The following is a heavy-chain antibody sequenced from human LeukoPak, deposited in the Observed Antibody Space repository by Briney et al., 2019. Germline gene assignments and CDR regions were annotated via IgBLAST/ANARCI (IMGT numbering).Heavy chain of an antibody. Sequence: SETLSLTCGVYGGSFSDYFWTWIRQPPGKGLEWIGEIERGGSTVYSPTLKSRVTMSLDTSKIQFSLRLTSVTAADTAVYFCARGGLAGSSWSWFDPWGQGTLVTVPS. CDR3: ARGGLAGSSWSWFDP. CDR1: GGSFSDYF. CDR2: IERGGST. V-gene: IGHV4-34*01. J-gene: IGHJ5*02. D-gene: IGHD6-13*01.